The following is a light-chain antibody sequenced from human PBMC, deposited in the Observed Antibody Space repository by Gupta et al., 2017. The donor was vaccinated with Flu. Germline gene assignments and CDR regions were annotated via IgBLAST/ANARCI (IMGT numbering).Light chain of an antibody. V-gene: IGLV1-51*01. J-gene: IGLJ2*01. CDR2: EKN. CDR1: DSNIGKTY. CDR3: VTWASSLTAGA. Sequence: KVTISCSGSDSNIGKTYVSWYQQLPGNAPKLLIYEKNKRPSEIPDRFSGSKSGTSATLAITGLQTGDEAAFYCVTWASSLTAGAFGGGTKLTVL.